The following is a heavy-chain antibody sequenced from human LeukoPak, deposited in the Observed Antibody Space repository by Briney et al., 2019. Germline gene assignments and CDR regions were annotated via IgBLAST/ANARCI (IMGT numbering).Heavy chain of an antibody. D-gene: IGHD3-10*01. CDR1: GFTFSSYW. CDR2: INSDGSST. J-gene: IGHJ5*02. V-gene: IGHV3-74*01. CDR3: ARGRDYYGSGDNWFDP. Sequence: GGSLRLSCAASGFTFSSYWMHWVRQAPGKGLVWVSRINSDGSSTSYGDSVKGRFTISRDNAKNTLYLQMNSLRAEDTAVYYCARGRDYYGSGDNWFDPWGQGTLVTVSS.